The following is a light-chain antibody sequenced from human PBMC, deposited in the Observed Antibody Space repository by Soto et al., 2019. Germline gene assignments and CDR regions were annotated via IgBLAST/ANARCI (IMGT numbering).Light chain of an antibody. J-gene: IGKJ4*01. Sequence: DLQMTGCPGSLSASVGDRVTNTCRASQGINSWLAWYQQKPYKHPKSLIHDASTFPTGLPSRFTGRASRTPFSLTISRLAPQAFAVYYCQQYGHSPLTTGGETKV. CDR3: QQYGHSPLT. CDR1: QGINSW. CDR2: DAS. V-gene: IGKV1D-16*01.